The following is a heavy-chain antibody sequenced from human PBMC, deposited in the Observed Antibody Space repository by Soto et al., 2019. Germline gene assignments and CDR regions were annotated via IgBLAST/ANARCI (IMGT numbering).Heavy chain of an antibody. V-gene: IGHV4-59*01. CDR2: IYYSGST. CDR1: GGSISSYY. J-gene: IGHJ4*02. Sequence: SETLSLTCTVSGGSISSYYWSWIRQPPGKGLEWIGYIYYSGSTNYNPSLKSRVTISVDTSKNQFSLKLSSVTAAYTAVYYCARDGYNFGGFDYWGQGTLVTVSS. D-gene: IGHD5-12*01. CDR3: ARDGYNFGGFDY.